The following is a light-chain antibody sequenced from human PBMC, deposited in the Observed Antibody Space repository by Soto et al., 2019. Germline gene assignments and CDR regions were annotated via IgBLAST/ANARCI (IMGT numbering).Light chain of an antibody. CDR1: SSDVGGYNY. Sequence: QSVLTQPRSVSRSPGQSVTISCTGTSSDVGGYNYVSWYQQHPGKAPKLMIYDVSKRPSGVPDRFSGSKSGNTASLTISGLQAEDEADYYCCSYAGSSFGGGTKLTVL. V-gene: IGLV2-11*01. CDR2: DVS. CDR3: CSYAGSS. J-gene: IGLJ2*01.